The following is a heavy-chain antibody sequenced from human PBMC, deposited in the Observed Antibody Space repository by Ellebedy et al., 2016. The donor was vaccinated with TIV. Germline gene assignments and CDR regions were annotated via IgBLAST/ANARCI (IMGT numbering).Heavy chain of an antibody. J-gene: IGHJ4*02. CDR3: VRELMLGVLDY. V-gene: IGHV3-30-3*01. D-gene: IGHD3-3*01. CDR2: ISYDGTDK. CDR1: GFTFSNYD. Sequence: GESLKISCAASGFTFSNYDMHWVRQAPGKGLEWVAAISYDGTDKYYADSLKGRFTISRDNSRNTLYLQMNSLRAEDTAVYYCVRELMLGVLDYWGQGTLVTVSS.